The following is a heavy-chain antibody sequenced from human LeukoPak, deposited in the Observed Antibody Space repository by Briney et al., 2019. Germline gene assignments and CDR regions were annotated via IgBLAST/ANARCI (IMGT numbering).Heavy chain of an antibody. CDR1: GLTFRNVW. J-gene: IGHJ4*02. D-gene: IGHD1-26*01. CDR2: IKSIPDGGTT. CDR3: TSGGGGTYSSDF. V-gene: IGHV3-15*01. Sequence: GGSLRLSCTVTGLTFRNVWLSWVRQAPGKGLEWVGRIKSIPDGGTTDYAAPFQGRFTLSRDDSKNTQYLQMDSLRAEDTAIYYCTSGGGGTYSSDFWGQGTLVTVSS.